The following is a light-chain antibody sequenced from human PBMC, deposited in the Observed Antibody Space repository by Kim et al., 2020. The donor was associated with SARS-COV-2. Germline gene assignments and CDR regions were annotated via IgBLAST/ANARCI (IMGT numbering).Light chain of an antibody. CDR1: SSDVGYYNY. J-gene: IGLJ1*01. V-gene: IGLV2-14*03. CDR2: DVS. CDR3: SSYTSTDTYV. Sequence: GPSTTISCTATSSDVGYYNYVSWYQHHPGKAPELIIFDVSKRPSRISNRFSGSKSGDTASLTISGLQAEDEADYYCSSYTSTDTYVFGSGTKVTVL.